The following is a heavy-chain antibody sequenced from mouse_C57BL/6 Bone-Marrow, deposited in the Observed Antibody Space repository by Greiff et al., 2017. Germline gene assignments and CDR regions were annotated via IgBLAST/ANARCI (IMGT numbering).Heavy chain of an antibody. Sequence: VKLQESGPGLVAPSQSLSITCTVSGFSFTSYGVDWVRQPPGKGLEWMGVIWGGGSTNYNSALLSRLSISKDNSKSQCFLKMNSLQTDDTARYYCAKHGYDGRYFDVWGTGTTVTVSS. CDR3: AKHGYDGRYFDV. V-gene: IGHV2-9*01. D-gene: IGHD2-3*01. CDR1: GFSFTSYG. CDR2: IWGGGST. J-gene: IGHJ1*03.